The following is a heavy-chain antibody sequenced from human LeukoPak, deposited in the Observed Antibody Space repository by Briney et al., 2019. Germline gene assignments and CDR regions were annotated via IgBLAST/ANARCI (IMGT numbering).Heavy chain of an antibody. CDR1: GFTFSSYA. CDR3: AKDSYGSGSCFGY. V-gene: IGHV3-23*01. D-gene: IGHD3-10*01. J-gene: IGHJ4*02. CDR2: TSGSGGST. Sequence: GGSLRLSCAASGFTFSSYAMSWVRQAPGKGLEWVSATSGSGGSTYYADSVKGRFTISRDNSKNTLYLQMNSLRAEDTAVYYCAKDSYGSGSCFGYWGQGTLVTVSS.